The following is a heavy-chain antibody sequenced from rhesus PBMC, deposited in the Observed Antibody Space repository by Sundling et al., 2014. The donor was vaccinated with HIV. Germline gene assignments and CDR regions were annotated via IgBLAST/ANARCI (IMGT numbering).Heavy chain of an antibody. CDR2: IDTGGIST. J-gene: IGHJ6*01. V-gene: IGHV3-103*01. Sequence: EVQLVESGGGLAKPGGSLRLSCAASGFTFSVYYMYWVRQAPGKGLEWVSGIDTGGISTYYADSVKGRFTISRDNSKNTVSLQMNSLRPEDTAVYYCAKSGFGLIIIHHGLDSWGQGVGVTVSS. CDR1: GFTFSVYY. D-gene: IGHD3-3*01. CDR3: AKSGFGLIIIHHGLDS.